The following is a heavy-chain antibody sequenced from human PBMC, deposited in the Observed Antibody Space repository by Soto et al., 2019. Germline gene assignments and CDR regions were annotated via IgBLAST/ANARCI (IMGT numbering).Heavy chain of an antibody. CDR2: INNDGSST. V-gene: IGHV3-74*01. CDR1: GFTFSSYW. D-gene: IGHD1-26*01. J-gene: IGHJ4*02. CDR3: ARESGSYETFDY. Sequence: PGGSLRLSCAASGFTFSSYWVHWVRQAPGKGLVWVSRINNDGSSTSYADSAKGRFTISRDNAKNTLYLQMNSLRAEDTAVHYCARESGSYETFDYWGQGTLVTVSS.